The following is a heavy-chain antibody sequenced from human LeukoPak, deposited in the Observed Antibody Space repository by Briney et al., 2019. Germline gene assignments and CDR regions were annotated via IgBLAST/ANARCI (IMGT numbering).Heavy chain of an antibody. CDR3: AREVTGGNPFDY. D-gene: IGHD4-23*01. CDR1: GFTVRSNY. J-gene: IGHJ4*02. CDR2: IYNNGNT. V-gene: IGHV3-53*01. Sequence: GGSLRLSCAASGFTVRSNYMSWVRQAPGKGLEWVSVIYNNGNTYYADSVKGRFTISRDNSKNTLYLQMNSLRAEDTAVYYCAREVTGGNPFDYWGQGTLVTVSS.